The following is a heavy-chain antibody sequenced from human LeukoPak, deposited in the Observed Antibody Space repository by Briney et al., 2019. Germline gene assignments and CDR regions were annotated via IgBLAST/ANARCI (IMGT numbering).Heavy chain of an antibody. J-gene: IGHJ4*02. Sequence: PSETLSLTCAVYGGSFSGYYWSWIRQPPGKGLEWIGEINHSGSTNYNPSLKSRVTISVDTSKNQFSLKLSSVTAADTAVYYCARLPYYYDSSGYYANDYWGQGTLVTVSS. V-gene: IGHV4-34*01. CDR3: ARLPYYYDSSGYYANDY. CDR1: GGSFSGYY. CDR2: INHSGST. D-gene: IGHD3-22*01.